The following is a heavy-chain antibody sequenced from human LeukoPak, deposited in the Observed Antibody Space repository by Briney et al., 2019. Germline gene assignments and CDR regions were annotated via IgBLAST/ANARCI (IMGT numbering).Heavy chain of an antibody. CDR3: ARHPSYTRGWRLDY. V-gene: IGHV5-51*01. CDR1: WFISTNSW. CDR2: IYVGDSET. D-gene: IGHD6-19*01. J-gene: IGHJ4*02. Sequence: GEALMLSWRCSWFISTNSWIGLVRQLPGEGLEWMAIIYVGDSETRYSPSFQDQVTISDDKSTNTGHLQWRSLKASDTGIYFCARHPSYTRGWRLDYWGRGTLVIVSS.